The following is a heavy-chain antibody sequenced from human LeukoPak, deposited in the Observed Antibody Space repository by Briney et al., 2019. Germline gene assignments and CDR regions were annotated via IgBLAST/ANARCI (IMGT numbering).Heavy chain of an antibody. CDR1: GGSISSYY. CDR2: IYYSGST. J-gene: IGHJ3*02. CDR3: ARDRKLLWFGGDDAFDI. V-gene: IGHV4-59*12. Sequence: SETLSLTCTVSGGSISSYYWSWIRQPPGKGLEWIGYIYYSGSTNYNPSLKSRVTISVDTSKNQFSLKLSSVTAADTAVYYCARDRKLLWFGGDDAFDIWGQGTMVTVSS. D-gene: IGHD3-10*01.